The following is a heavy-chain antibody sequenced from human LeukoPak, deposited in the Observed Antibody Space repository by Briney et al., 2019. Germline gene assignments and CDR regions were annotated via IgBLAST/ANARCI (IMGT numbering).Heavy chain of an antibody. Sequence: ASVKVSCTASGYTFTSYGISWVRQAPGQGLEWMGWISAYNGNTNYAQKLQGRVTMTTDTSTSTAYMELRSLRSDDTAVYYCARVNYDFWSGYFTPNYFDYWGQGTQVTVSS. V-gene: IGHV1-18*01. CDR2: ISAYNGNT. D-gene: IGHD3-3*01. CDR1: GYTFTSYG. CDR3: ARVNYDFWSGYFTPNYFDY. J-gene: IGHJ4*02.